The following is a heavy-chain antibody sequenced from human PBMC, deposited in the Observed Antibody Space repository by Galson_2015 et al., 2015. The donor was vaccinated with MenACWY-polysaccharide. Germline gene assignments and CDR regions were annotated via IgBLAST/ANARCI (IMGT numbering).Heavy chain of an antibody. D-gene: IGHD6-19*01. J-gene: IGHJ3*01. CDR2: ISSSGGRA. CDR3: AKSLAVAGTWATFDL. CDR1: GFTFNTYA. Sequence: SLRLSCAASGFTFNTYAMGWVRQAPGKGLDWGSVISSSGGRAYYTDSVKGRFTISRDNSKNTMYMEMTSLRAEDTAVYYCAKSLAVAGTWATFDLWGLGTMVTVSS. V-gene: IGHV3-23*01.